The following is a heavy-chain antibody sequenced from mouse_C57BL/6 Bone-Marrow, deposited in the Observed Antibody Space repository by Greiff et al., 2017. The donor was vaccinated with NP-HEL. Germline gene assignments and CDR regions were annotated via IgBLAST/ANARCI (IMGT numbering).Heavy chain of an antibody. V-gene: IGHV1-42*01. Sequence: EVQLQQSGPELVKPGASVKISCKASGYSFTGYYMNWVKQSPEKSLEWIGEINPSTGGTTYNQKFKAKATLTVDKSSSTAYMQLKSLTSEDSAVYYCARCWDWYFYVWGTGTTGTVSS. CDR1: GYSFTGYY. J-gene: IGHJ1*03. CDR2: INPSTGGT. D-gene: IGHD4-1*01. CDR3: ARCWDWYFYV.